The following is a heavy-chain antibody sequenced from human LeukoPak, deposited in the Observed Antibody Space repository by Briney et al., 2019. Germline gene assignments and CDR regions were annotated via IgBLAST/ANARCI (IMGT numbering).Heavy chain of an antibody. D-gene: IGHD3-22*01. J-gene: IGHJ5*02. CDR1: GFTFSSYA. CDR2: ISGSGDTT. CDR3: APDSSGAFPNWFDP. Sequence: GGSLRLSCAASGFTFSSYAISWVRQAPGKGLEWVSSISGSGDTTYYADPVKGRFTISRDNSKNTLYLQMNSLRAEDTAVYYSAPDSSGAFPNWFDPWGQGTLVTVSS. V-gene: IGHV3-23*01.